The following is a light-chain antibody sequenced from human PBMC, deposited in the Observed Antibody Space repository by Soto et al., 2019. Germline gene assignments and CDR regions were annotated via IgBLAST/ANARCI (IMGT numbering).Light chain of an antibody. Sequence: DIQLTQSPSTLSASVGDRVTITCRASQSISSWLAWYRQKPGKAPNLLIYKTSNLESGVPSRFSGSGSGTEFTLTISSLQPDDFATYYCQYYNDYCWTFGQGTKVEIK. J-gene: IGKJ1*01. CDR1: QSISSW. CDR3: QYYNDYCWT. V-gene: IGKV1-5*03. CDR2: KTS.